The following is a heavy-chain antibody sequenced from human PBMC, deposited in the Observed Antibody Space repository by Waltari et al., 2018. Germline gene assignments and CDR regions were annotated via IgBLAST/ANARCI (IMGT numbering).Heavy chain of an antibody. D-gene: IGHD4-4*01. Sequence: VPLVQAGAGGEKPWASGKGSWQAFGFTFTSLAMHWVRQAPGKRLEWMGWINAGNGNTKYSQEFQGRVTITRDTSASTAYMELSSLRSEDMAVYYCARGTVEGFDIWGQGTMVTVSS. V-gene: IGHV1-3*03. CDR1: GFTFTSLA. J-gene: IGHJ3*02. CDR3: ARGTVEGFDI. CDR2: INAGNGNT.